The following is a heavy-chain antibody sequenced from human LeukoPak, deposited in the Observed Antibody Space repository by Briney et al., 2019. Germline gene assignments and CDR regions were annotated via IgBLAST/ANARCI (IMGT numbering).Heavy chain of an antibody. CDR3: ARQALSAGYSSGWYPYYFDY. CDR2: IYYSGST. Sequence: SETLSLTCTVSGGSISSSSYYWGWIRQPPGKGLAWIGSIYYSGSTYYNPSLKSRVTISVDTSKNQFSLKLSSVTAADTAVYYCARQALSAGYSSGWYPYYFDYWGQGTLVTVSS. CDR1: GGSISSSSYY. J-gene: IGHJ4*02. V-gene: IGHV4-39*01. D-gene: IGHD6-19*01.